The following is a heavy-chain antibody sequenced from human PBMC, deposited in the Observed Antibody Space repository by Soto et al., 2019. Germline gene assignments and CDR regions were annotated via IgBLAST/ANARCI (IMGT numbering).Heavy chain of an antibody. J-gene: IGHJ6*03. CDR2: IVVGSGNT. CDR1: GFTFTSSA. D-gene: IGHD3-3*01. Sequence: SVKVSCKASGFTFTSSAMQWVRQARGQRLEWIGWIVVGSGNTNYAQKFQERVTITRDMSTSTAYMELSSLRSEDTAVYYCAAGTYYDFWSGYYADYYYYMDVWGKGTTVTVSS. V-gene: IGHV1-58*02. CDR3: AAGTYYDFWSGYYADYYYYMDV.